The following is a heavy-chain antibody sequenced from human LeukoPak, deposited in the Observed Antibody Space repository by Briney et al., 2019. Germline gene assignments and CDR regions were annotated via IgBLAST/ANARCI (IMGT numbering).Heavy chain of an antibody. D-gene: IGHD3-16*02. CDR1: GYTFTGYY. J-gene: IGHJ3*02. Sequence: SVKVSCKASGYTFTGYYMHWVRQAPGQGLEWMGWINPNSGGTNYAQKFQGRVTMTRDTSISTAYMELSRLRSDDTAVYYCARGAYYDYVWGSYLGAFDIWGQGTMVTVSS. CDR3: ARGAYYDYVWGSYLGAFDI. V-gene: IGHV1-2*02. CDR2: INPNSGGT.